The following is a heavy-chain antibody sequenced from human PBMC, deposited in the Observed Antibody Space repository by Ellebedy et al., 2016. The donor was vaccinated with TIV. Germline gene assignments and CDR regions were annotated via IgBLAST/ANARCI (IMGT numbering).Heavy chain of an antibody. J-gene: IGHJ4*02. CDR1: GFTVSGDY. CDR3: AGGTY. Sequence: GESLKISCAASGFTVSGDYMSWARQAPGKGLEWVSIMDAGGNTHYPDPVKGRFTVSRDNSKNTLYLQMNSLRAEDTAVYYCAGGTYWGQGTLVTVSS. CDR2: MDAGGNT. V-gene: IGHV3-53*01.